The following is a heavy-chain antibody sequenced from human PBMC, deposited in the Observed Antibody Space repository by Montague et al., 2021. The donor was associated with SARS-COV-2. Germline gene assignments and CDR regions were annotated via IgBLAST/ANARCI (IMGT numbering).Heavy chain of an antibody. CDR2: ISWNSGSI. D-gene: IGHD3-10*01. CDR3: AKDRGYYGSGSYFEY. V-gene: IGHV3-9*01. CDR1: GFTFHDYA. J-gene: IGHJ4*02. Sequence: SMILSCAASGFTFHDYALHWVRQVPVEGLEWVSGISWNSGSIGYXDSVKGRFTISRDNAKNSLYLQMNSLRAEDTALYCCAKDRGYYGSGSYFEYWGQGTLVTVSS.